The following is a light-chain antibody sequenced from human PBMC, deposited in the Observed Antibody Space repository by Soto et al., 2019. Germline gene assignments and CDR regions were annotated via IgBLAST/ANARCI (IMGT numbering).Light chain of an antibody. CDR2: DAS. J-gene: IGKJ2*01. V-gene: IGKV3-11*01. Sequence: EIVLTQSPATLSLSPGERATLSCRASQSVSSNLAWYQQKPGQAPRLLIYDASNRATGIPARFSGSGSGTDFTLTISILEPEDFAVYYCQQRSNWYTFGQGTKLEIK. CDR3: QQRSNWYT. CDR1: QSVSSN.